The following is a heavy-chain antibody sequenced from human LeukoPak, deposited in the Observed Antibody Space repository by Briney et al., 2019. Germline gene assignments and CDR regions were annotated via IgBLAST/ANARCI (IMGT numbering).Heavy chain of an antibody. Sequence: RGSLRLSCAVYGFRVSDYYMSWVRQAPGKGLEWVGLIRDSGEAFYADFARGRFAISRDESENTLYLQMNSLRVEDTAVYFCARDRAANQDWVEFDPWGQGTPVIVSS. CDR1: GFRVSDYY. CDR3: ARDRAANQDWVEFDP. J-gene: IGHJ5*02. D-gene: IGHD3/OR15-3a*01. V-gene: IGHV3-66*03. CDR2: IRDSGEA.